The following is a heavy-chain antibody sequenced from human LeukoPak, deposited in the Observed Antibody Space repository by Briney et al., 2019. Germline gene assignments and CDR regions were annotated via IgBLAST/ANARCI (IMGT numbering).Heavy chain of an antibody. CDR3: ARGVFGESLES. CDR2: INPNSGGT. J-gene: IGHJ4*02. D-gene: IGHD3-10*02. CDR1: GYTFTGYY. V-gene: IGHV1-2*02. Sequence: LWASVKVSCKASGYTFTGYYMHWVRQAPGQGLEWMGWINPNSGGTNYAQKFQGRVTMTRDTSISAAYMELRRLRSDDTAVYYCARGVFGESLESWGQGTLVTVSS.